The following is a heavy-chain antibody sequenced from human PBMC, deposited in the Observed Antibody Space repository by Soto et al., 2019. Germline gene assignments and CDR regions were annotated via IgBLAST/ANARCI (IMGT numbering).Heavy chain of an antibody. J-gene: IGHJ6*02. CDR3: AKGLLGPGRAYGMDV. CDR2: ISYDGSNK. CDR1: GFTFSSYG. Sequence: QVQLVESGGGVVQPGRSLRLSCAASGFTFSSYGMHWVRQAPGKGLEWVAVISYDGSNKYYADSVKGRFTISRDNSKNTRYLQMNSLRAEDTAVYYCAKGLLGPGRAYGMDVWGQGTTVTVSS. D-gene: IGHD7-27*01. V-gene: IGHV3-30*18.